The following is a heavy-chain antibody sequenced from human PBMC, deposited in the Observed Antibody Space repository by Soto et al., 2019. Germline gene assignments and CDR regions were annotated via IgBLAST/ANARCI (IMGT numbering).Heavy chain of an antibody. D-gene: IGHD3-10*01. CDR1: GFTFNNYA. V-gene: IGHV3-23*01. J-gene: IGHJ4*02. CDR2: ISGGGDTT. CDR3: AKGRGGSGSLTPRVDF. Sequence: EVQLLESGGGLVQPGGSLRLSCEASGFTFNNYAMTWVRQAPGKGLEWVSAISGGGDTTSYADSVKGRFTVSRDGSKNTLYLQMSSLRAEDTALYCCAKGRGGSGSLTPRVDFWGQGTLVTVSS.